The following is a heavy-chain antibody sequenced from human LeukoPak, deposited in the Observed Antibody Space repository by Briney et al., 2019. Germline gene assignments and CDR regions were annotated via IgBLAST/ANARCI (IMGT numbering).Heavy chain of an antibody. J-gene: IGHJ4*02. CDR2: ISSSGRTI. CDR1: GGSFSGYY. V-gene: IGHV3-11*01. D-gene: IGHD6-13*01. Sequence: LSLTCAVYGGSFSGYYWSWIRQAPGKGLEWVSYISSSGRTIYYADSVEGRFTISRDNAKNSLFLQMNSLRAEDTAVYYCARRDSSSWYGVDYWGQGTLVTVSS. CDR3: ARRDSSSWYGVDY.